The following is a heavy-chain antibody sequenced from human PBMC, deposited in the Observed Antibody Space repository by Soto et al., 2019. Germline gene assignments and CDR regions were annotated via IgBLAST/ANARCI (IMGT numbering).Heavy chain of an antibody. J-gene: IGHJ6*02. D-gene: IGHD3-10*01. V-gene: IGHV3-30-3*01. CDR3: ARSRHGSGSYTHFYYGLDV. CDR2: ISFDGITE. Sequence: QVQLVESGGGVVQPGRSLRLSCAASGFTFISYAMHWVRQAPGKGLEWVAVISFDGITEYYADSVKGRFTISRDNSKNTVDLQMNSLRSEDTAVYYCARSRHGSGSYTHFYYGLDVWGQGTTVTVSS. CDR1: GFTFISYA.